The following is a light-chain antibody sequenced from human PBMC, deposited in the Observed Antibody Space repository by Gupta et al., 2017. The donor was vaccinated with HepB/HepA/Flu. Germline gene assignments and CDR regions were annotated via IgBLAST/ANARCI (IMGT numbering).Light chain of an antibody. CDR3: QQSYSTPLT. J-gene: IGKJ4*01. CDR2: AAS. V-gene: IGKV1-39*01. Sequence: DIQMNQSPSSLSASLGDRVTITCRASQSMSSYLNWYQQKPGKAPKLLIYAASSLQSGVPSRFSGSGSGTDFTLTISSLQPEDFATYYCQQSYSTPLTFGGGTKVEIK. CDR1: QSMSSY.